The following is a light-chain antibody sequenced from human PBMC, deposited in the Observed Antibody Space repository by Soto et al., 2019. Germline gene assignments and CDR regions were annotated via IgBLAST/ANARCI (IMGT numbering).Light chain of an antibody. CDR2: GAS. Sequence: IVLPQSPNTLSLSPGERSTLSCISSQSVSASYLAWYQHKPGQAPRLLMYGASRRATGIPDRFSGSGSGTDFTLTISRLEPEDCVVYFCQQYGSSPLTFGGGTKVDI. J-gene: IGKJ4*01. CDR1: QSVSASY. CDR3: QQYGSSPLT. V-gene: IGKV3-20*01.